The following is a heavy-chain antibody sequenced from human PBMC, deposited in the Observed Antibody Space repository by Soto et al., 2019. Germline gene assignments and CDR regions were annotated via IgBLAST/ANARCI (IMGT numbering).Heavy chain of an antibody. V-gene: IGHV1-2*02. D-gene: IGHD3-16*01. CDR1: GYSFIGHC. Sequence: ASVKVSCKASGYSFIGHCIHWVRQAPGQGLEWMGWINPNSGSTTYAQRFQGRVTMTRDTSISTAYMELSSLRSDDTAVFYCATVETFGSLNWFDPWGQGTLVTVSS. J-gene: IGHJ5*02. CDR2: INPNSGST. CDR3: ATVETFGSLNWFDP.